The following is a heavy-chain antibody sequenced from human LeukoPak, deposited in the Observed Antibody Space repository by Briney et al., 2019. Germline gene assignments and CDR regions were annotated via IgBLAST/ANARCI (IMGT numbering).Heavy chain of an antibody. Sequence: GGSLRLSCAASGFTFNTYSMNWVRQAPGKGLEWVSVIYSGGSTYYADSVKGRFTISRDNSKNTLYLQMNSLRAEDTAVYYCARELGEVGATSWGQGTLVTVSS. CDR1: GFTFNTYS. V-gene: IGHV3-53*01. J-gene: IGHJ4*02. CDR2: IYSGGST. CDR3: ARELGEVGATS. D-gene: IGHD1-26*01.